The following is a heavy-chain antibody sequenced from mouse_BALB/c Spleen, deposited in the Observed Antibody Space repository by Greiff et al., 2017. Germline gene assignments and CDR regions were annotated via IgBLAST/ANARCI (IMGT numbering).Heavy chain of an antibody. J-gene: IGHJ3*01. CDR1: GFSLTSYG. V-gene: IGHV2-9*02. CDR3: ARDQGMITTFAY. Sequence: VHLVESGPGLVAPSQSLSITCTVSGFSLTSYGVHWVRQPPGKGLEWLGVIWAGGSTNYNSALMSRLSISKDNSKSQVFLKMNSLQTDDTAMYYCARDQGMITTFAYWGQGTLVTVSA. CDR2: IWAGGST. D-gene: IGHD2-4*01.